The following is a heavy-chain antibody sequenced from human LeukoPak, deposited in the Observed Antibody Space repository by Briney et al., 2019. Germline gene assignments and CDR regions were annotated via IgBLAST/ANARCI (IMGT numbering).Heavy chain of an antibody. J-gene: IGHJ3*02. Sequence: SQTLSLTCAVSGGSISSGGYSWSWIRQPPGKGLEWIGYIYHSGSTYYNPSLKSRVTISVARSKNQFSLKLSSVTAADTAVYYCARDPPYYDSSGRDDAFDIWGQGTMVTVSS. CDR1: GGSISSGGYS. CDR3: ARDPPYYDSSGRDDAFDI. V-gene: IGHV4-30-2*01. CDR2: IYHSGST. D-gene: IGHD3-22*01.